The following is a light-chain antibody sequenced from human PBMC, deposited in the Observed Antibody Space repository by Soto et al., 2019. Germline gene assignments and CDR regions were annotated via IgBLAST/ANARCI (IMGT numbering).Light chain of an antibody. CDR1: TSNIGTNY. Sequence: QSVLTQPPSASETPGQRVTISYSGSTSNIGTNYVYWYQQLPGTAPKLLIYRNNQRPSGVPDRFSGSKSGTSASLAISGLRSEDEADYYCAAWDDSLSGHYVFGTGTKVTVL. J-gene: IGLJ1*01. CDR2: RNN. CDR3: AAWDDSLSGHYV. V-gene: IGLV1-47*01.